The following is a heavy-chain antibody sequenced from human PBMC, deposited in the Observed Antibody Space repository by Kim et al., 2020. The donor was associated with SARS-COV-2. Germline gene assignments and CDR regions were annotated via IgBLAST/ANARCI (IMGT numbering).Heavy chain of an antibody. CDR1: GGSISSSSYY. CDR3: ARHFTVLRYFDWSE. V-gene: IGHV4-39*01. CDR2: IYYSGST. D-gene: IGHD3-9*01. J-gene: IGHJ4*02. Sequence: SETLSLTCTVSGGSISSSSYYWGWIRQPPGKGLEWIGSIYYSGSTYYNPSLKSRVTISVDTSKNQFSLKLSSVTAADTAVYYCARHFTVLRYFDWSEWGQGTLVTVSS.